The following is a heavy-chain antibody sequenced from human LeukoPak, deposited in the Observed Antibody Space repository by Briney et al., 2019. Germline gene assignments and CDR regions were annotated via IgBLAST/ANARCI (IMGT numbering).Heavy chain of an antibody. D-gene: IGHD3-10*01. CDR3: ANAMVRGVIFY. CDR1: GFTFSSYA. V-gene: IGHV3-64*01. Sequence: GGSLRLSCAASGFTFSSYAMHWVRQAPGKGLEYVSAISSDGGGTYYANSVKGRFTISRDNSKNTLYLQMNSLRAEDTAVYYCANAMVRGVIFYWGQGTLVTVSS. CDR2: ISSDGGGT. J-gene: IGHJ4*02.